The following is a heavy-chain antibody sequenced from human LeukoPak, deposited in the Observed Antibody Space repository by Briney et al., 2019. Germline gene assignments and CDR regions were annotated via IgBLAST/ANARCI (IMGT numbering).Heavy chain of an antibody. CDR1: GFMFSQHT. CDR2: ISGSGDAT. Sequence: GGSLRLSCAVSGFMFSQHTMSWVRQAPGKRLEWVSSISGSGDATRYADSVMGRFTISRDNAKNTLYLQMNSLRVEDTAVYYCARIGSLSPFDWGQGTLVTVSS. CDR3: ARIGSLSPFD. D-gene: IGHD6-6*01. J-gene: IGHJ4*02. V-gene: IGHV3-23*01.